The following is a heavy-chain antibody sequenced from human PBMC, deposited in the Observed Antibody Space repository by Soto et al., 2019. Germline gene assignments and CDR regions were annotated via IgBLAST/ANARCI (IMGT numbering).Heavy chain of an antibody. Sequence: SETLSLTCTVSGGSISSGDYYWSWIRQPPGKGLEWIGYIYYSGSTYYNPSLKSRVTISVDTSKNQFSLKLSSVTAADTAVYYCARGGDSGGPVSPIDAFDIWGQGTMVTVS. CDR3: ARGGDSGGPVSPIDAFDI. J-gene: IGHJ3*02. D-gene: IGHD1-26*01. CDR2: IYYSGST. CDR1: GGSISSGDYY. V-gene: IGHV4-30-4*01.